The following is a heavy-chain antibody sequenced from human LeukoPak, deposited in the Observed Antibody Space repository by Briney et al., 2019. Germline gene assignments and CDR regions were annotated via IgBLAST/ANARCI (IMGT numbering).Heavy chain of an antibody. J-gene: IGHJ6*02. CDR2: IKSRGGST. V-gene: IGHV1-46*02. Sequence: GASVKVSCKASEYTFNTDYFHWVRQAPGQGLEWMGIIKSRGGSTTYAQKFQGRVTMTTDTSTSTVYMDLSSLTYEDTAVYYCARDRESSGFFSYYYGMDVWGQGTTVTVSS. CDR3: ARDRESSGFFSYYYGMDV. CDR1: EYTFNTDY. D-gene: IGHD6-19*01.